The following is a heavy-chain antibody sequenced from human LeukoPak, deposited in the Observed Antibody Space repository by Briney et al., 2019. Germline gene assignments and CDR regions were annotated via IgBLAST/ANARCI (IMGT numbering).Heavy chain of an antibody. D-gene: IGHD3-22*01. V-gene: IGHV3-23*01. CDR1: GFTFSSYA. CDR2: ISRSGGTT. CDR3: AISPYFYDSIGDFP. J-gene: IGHJ5*02. Sequence: GGSLRLSCEASGFTFSSYAISWVRQAPGKGLEWVSAISRSGGTTYYADSVKGRFTISRDNSKNTLYLQMNSLRAEDTAVYYCAISPYFYDSIGDFPWGQGTLVTVSS.